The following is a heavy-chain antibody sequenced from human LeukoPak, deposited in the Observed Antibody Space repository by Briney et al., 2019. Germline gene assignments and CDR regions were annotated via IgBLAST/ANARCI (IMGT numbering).Heavy chain of an antibody. CDR1: NASISSYY. Sequence: SATLSLTCTVSNASISSYYWSWIRQPPGKGLEWIGYIYYSGSTNYNPSLESRLTMSVDTSKNQFSLNLTSVTAADTAIYYCARDSYGSGAYYGMDVWGQGTTITVSS. D-gene: IGHD3-10*01. CDR2: IYYSGST. J-gene: IGHJ6*02. V-gene: IGHV4-59*01. CDR3: ARDSYGSGAYYGMDV.